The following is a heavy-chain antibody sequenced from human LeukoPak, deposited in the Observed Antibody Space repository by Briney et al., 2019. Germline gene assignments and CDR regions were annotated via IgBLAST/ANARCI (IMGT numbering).Heavy chain of an antibody. J-gene: IGHJ4*02. D-gene: IGHD5-18*01. CDR1: GYSISSTYY. CDR2: ISHSGST. Sequence: PSGTLSLTCTVSGYSISSTYYGGWIRQPPGKGLEWIATISHSGSTYYHPSLKSRVAISIDTSKNQFSLKLSSVTAADTAIYYCARVNTPVATFDYWGQGTLVTVSS. V-gene: IGHV4-38-2*02. CDR3: ARVNTPVATFDY.